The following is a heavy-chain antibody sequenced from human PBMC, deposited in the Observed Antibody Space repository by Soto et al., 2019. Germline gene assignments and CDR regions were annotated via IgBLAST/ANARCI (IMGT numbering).Heavy chain of an antibody. CDR1: GDSVSSNSAA. J-gene: IGHJ4*02. CDR3: AREYPRSNWDFFDF. Sequence: PSQTLSLTCAISGDSVSSNSAAWNWIRQSPSRGLEWLGSTKYRSKWYNDYAVSVKSRITISPDTSKNQFTLQLNSVTPEDTAVYYCAREYPRSNWDFFDFWGQGTLVTVSS. CDR2: TKYRSKWYN. V-gene: IGHV6-1*01. D-gene: IGHD1-1*01.